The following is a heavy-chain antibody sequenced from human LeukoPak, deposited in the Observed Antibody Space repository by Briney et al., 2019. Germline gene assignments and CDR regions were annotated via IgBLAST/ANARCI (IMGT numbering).Heavy chain of an antibody. Sequence: GGSLRLSCAASGFTFSSYAMSWVRQAPGKGLEWVSAISGSGGSTYYADSVKGRFTISRDNSKNTLYLQMNSLRAEDTAVYYCARAWHSSGWTHYYGMDVWGQGTTVTVSS. J-gene: IGHJ6*02. CDR2: ISGSGGST. V-gene: IGHV3-23*01. CDR1: GFTFSSYA. CDR3: ARAWHSSGWTHYYGMDV. D-gene: IGHD6-19*01.